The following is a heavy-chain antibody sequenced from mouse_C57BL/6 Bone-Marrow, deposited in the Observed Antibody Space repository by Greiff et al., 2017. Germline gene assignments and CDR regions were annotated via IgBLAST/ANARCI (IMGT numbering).Heavy chain of an antibody. J-gene: IGHJ3*01. CDR3: TISGELRLPFAY. CDR2: IDPETGGT. D-gene: IGHD3-2*02. V-gene: IGHV1-15*01. CDR1: GYTFTDYE. Sequence: QVQLQQSGAELVRPGASVTLSCKASGYTFTDYEMHWVKQTPVHGLEWIGAIDPETGGTAYNQKFKGKAILTADKSSSTAYMELRSLTSEDSAVYYCTISGELRLPFAYWGQGTLVTVSA.